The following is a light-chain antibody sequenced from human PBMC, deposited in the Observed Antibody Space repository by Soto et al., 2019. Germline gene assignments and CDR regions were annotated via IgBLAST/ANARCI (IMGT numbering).Light chain of an antibody. Sequence: DLQMTQSPSTLAASVGDRVTISCRASQSLSGWLAWYQQKPGQAPKVLIYKASSLESGVPSRFSGSGSGTEFTLTISSLQPDDFATYYCQQCNNYPYTFGQGTKLEI. CDR1: QSLSGW. J-gene: IGKJ2*01. CDR3: QQCNNYPYT. V-gene: IGKV1-5*03. CDR2: KAS.